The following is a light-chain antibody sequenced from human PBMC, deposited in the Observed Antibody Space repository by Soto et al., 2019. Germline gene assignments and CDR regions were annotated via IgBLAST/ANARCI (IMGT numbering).Light chain of an antibody. CDR1: RNINRK. J-gene: IGKJ4*01. CDR3: QQYYYYPPLI. CDR2: VAS. V-gene: IGKV3-15*01. Sequence: EIVMTQSPATLSVSPGERATLSCRASRNINRKLAWYQQKPGQAPRLLISVASTRATGIPARFSGSGSGTAFTLTISSLLYEDFAVYYCQQYYYYPPLIFGGGTKVEIK.